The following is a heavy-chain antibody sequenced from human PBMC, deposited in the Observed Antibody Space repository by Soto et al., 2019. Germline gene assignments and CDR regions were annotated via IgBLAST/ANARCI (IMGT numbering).Heavy chain of an antibody. V-gene: IGHV3-74*01. CDR3: ARASPRGRYFDWLIFPLGH. CDR1: GFTFSGYW. Sequence: GGSLRLSCAASGFTFSGYWMHWVRQAPGKGLVWVSRINSDGSSTSYADSVKGRFTISRDTAKNSLYLQMNSLRAEDTALYFCARASPRGRYFDWLIFPLGHWGQGTLVTVSS. D-gene: IGHD3-9*01. CDR2: INSDGSST. J-gene: IGHJ4*02.